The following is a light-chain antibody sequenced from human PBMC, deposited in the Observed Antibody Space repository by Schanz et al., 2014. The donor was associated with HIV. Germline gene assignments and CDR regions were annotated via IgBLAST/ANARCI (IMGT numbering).Light chain of an antibody. CDR2: SAS. J-gene: IGKJ2*01. V-gene: IGKV3-20*01. CDR1: QTVSSNS. CDR3: QQYSDWPPST. Sequence: EIVLTQSPVILSLSPGERATLSCRASQTVSSNSLGWYQQKRGQVPRLLIYSASRRANGIPDRFSGSGSGTEFTLTISGLQSEDFALYYCQQYSDWPPSTFGQGTKVEIK.